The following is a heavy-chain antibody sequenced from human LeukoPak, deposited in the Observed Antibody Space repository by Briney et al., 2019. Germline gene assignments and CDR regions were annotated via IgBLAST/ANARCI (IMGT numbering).Heavy chain of an antibody. V-gene: IGHV3-11*01. CDR2: ISSSGSTI. D-gene: IGHD6-13*01. CDR1: GFSFSDYY. Sequence: GGSLRLSCAASGFSFSDYYMSWIRQAPGKRLEWLSYISSSGSTIHYADSVKGRFTISRDNAENSLYLQMNSLRVEDTAVYYCAPYCSFFSCSFGGFDIWGQGTMVTVSP. CDR3: APYCSFFSCSFGGFDI. J-gene: IGHJ3*02.